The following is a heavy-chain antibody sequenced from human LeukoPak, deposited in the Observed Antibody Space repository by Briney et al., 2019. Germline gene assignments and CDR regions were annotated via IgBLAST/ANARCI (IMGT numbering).Heavy chain of an antibody. CDR3: AKAMAGSTYYFDS. V-gene: IGHV3-23*01. D-gene: IGHD6-19*01. CDR2: IVGSGATT. Sequence: GGSLRLSCAASGFTFSNYAMTWVRQAPGKGLEWVSTIVGSGATTYYADSVKGRFTISRDNSKNTLYLQMNSLRAEDTAVYYCAKAMAGSTYYFDSWGQGTLVTVSS. CDR1: GFTFSNYA. J-gene: IGHJ4*02.